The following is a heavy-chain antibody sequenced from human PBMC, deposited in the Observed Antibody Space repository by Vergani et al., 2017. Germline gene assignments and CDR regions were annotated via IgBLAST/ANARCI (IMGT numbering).Heavy chain of an antibody. Sequence: QVQLQQWGAGLLKPSETLSLTCAVYGVSFSGYHWSWIRQPPGKGLDWLGEINHNGSTNYNPSLNSRGTISVDTAKNQFSLMLSSVTATDTAVYYCAGRRSYYYYYMDGWGKGTTVTVSS. J-gene: IGHJ6*03. CDR3: AGRRSYYYYYMDG. D-gene: IGHD1-26*01. V-gene: IGHV4-34*01. CDR1: GVSFSGYH. CDR2: INHNGST.